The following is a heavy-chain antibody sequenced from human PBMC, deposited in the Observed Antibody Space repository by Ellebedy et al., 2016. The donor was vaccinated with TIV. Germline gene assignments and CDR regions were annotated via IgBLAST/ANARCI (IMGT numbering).Heavy chain of an antibody. CDR2: IYFTGNT. Sequence: MPGGSLRLSCTVSGGSISSDYWSWIRQPPGKELEWIGYIYFTGNTKYNPSLKGRITISLDTAKNRFSLKLNSVTAADTAVYYCARNRLIGGASSGCTPGWFDPWGQGTLVTVSS. J-gene: IGHJ5*02. V-gene: IGHV4-59*01. CDR1: GGSISSDY. CDR3: ARNRLIGGASSGCTPGWFDP. D-gene: IGHD6-19*01.